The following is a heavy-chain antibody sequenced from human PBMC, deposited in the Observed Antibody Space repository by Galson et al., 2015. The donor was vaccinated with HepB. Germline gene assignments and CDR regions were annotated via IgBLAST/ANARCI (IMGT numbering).Heavy chain of an antibody. D-gene: IGHD4-17*01. J-gene: IGHJ3*02. V-gene: IGHV4-34*01. CDR2: INHSGST. CDR1: GGSFSGYY. Sequence: LSLTCAVYGGSFSGYYRSWIRQPPGKGLEWIGEINHSGSTNYNPSLKSRVTISVDTSKNQFSLKLSSVTAADTAVYYCARAPPTTPEGAFDIWGQGTMVTVSS. CDR3: ARAPPTTPEGAFDI.